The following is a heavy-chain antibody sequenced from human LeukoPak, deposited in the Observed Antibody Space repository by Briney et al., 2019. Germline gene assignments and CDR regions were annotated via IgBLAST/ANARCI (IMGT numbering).Heavy chain of an antibody. V-gene: IGHV3-21*01. CDR1: GFTFSSYS. J-gene: IGHJ6*03. CDR3: AREVRYFPYYMDV. D-gene: IGHD3-9*01. Sequence: GGSLRLSCAASGFTFSSYSMNWVRQAPGKGLEWVSSISGSSSYIYYADSVKGRFTISRHNAKNSLYLQMNSLRAEDTAVYYCAREVRYFPYYMDVWGKGTTVTISS. CDR2: ISGSSSYI.